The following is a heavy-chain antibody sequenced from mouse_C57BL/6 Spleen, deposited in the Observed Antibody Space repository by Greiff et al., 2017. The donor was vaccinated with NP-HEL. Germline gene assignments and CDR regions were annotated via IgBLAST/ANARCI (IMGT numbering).Heavy chain of an antibody. CDR3: ASGDSSGYDAY. J-gene: IGHJ3*01. Sequence: QVHVKQSGAELARPGASVKLSCKASGYTFTSYGISWVKQRTGQGLEWIGEIYPRSGNTYYNEQFKGKATLTADKSSSTAYMELRSLTSEDAAVYFCASGDSSGYDAYWGQGTLVTVSA. CDR1: GYTFTSYG. CDR2: IYPRSGNT. D-gene: IGHD3-2*02. V-gene: IGHV1-81*01.